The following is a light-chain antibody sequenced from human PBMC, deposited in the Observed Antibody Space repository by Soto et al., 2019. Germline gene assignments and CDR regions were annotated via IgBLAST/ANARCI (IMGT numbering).Light chain of an antibody. J-gene: IGLJ2*01. CDR2: EGN. Sequence: QSALTQPASVSGSPGQSITNSCTGASSDVGSYNLVSWYQHHPGKGPKLIIYEGNKRPSGVSDRFSGSKSGDTASLTISGLQSDDEADYYCCSYTASSTFDVVFGGGTKLTVL. CDR1: SSDVGSYNL. CDR3: CSYTASSTFDVV. V-gene: IGLV2-23*01.